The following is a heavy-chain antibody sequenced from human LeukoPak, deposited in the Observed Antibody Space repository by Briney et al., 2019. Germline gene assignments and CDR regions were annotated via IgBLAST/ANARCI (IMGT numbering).Heavy chain of an antibody. CDR3: AREREDIVVVPAAPDY. CDR2: INTDGSNT. CDR1: GFTFSTYW. V-gene: IGHV3-74*01. D-gene: IGHD2-2*01. Sequence: GGSLRLPCAASGFTFSTYWMHWVRQAPGKGLVWVSRINTDGSNTNYADSVRGRFTISRDNAKNTLYLQMNSLRAEDTAVYYCAREREDIVVVPAAPDYWGQGTLVTVSS. J-gene: IGHJ4*02.